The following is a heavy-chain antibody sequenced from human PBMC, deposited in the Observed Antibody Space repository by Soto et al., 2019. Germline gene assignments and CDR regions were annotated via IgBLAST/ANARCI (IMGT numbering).Heavy chain of an antibody. J-gene: IGHJ4*02. V-gene: IGHV4-34*01. CDR2: INHSGGT. CDR3: ARGYWSGGSCYRRFDY. D-gene: IGHD2-15*01. CDR1: GGSFSGYY. Sequence: SETLSLTCAVYGGSFSGYYGSWIRQPPGKGLEWIGEINHSGGTNYNPSLKSRVTISVDTSKDQFSLKLSSVTAADTAVYYCARGYWSGGSCYRRFDYWGQGTLVTVSS.